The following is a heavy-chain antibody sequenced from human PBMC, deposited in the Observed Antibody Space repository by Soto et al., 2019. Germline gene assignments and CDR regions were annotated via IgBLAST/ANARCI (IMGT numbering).Heavy chain of an antibody. Sequence: PGESLKISCQGSGYRFTSYWIGWVRQMPGKGLEWMGIIYPGDSDTRYSPSFQGQVTISADKSISTAYLQWSSLKASDTAMYYCARIQTYYYGSGSYSHYFDYWGQGTLVTVSS. CDR3: ARIQTYYYGSGSYSHYFDY. V-gene: IGHV5-51*01. CDR2: IYPGDSDT. CDR1: GYRFTSYW. J-gene: IGHJ4*02. D-gene: IGHD3-10*01.